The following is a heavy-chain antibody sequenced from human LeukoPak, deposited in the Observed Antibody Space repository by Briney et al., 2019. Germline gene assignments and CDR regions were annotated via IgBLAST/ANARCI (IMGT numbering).Heavy chain of an antibody. CDR2: ISYDGSNT. D-gene: IGHD2-15*01. Sequence: GGSLRLSCAASGFTFSNFGMHWVRQTPGKGLECVAVISYDGSNTYYVDSVKGRFTISRDNSKSTLSLQLSRLGVEDTAVYYCAKERCSGSACYIFDSWGQGTLVIVSA. CDR1: GFTFSNFG. V-gene: IGHV3-30*18. J-gene: IGHJ4*02. CDR3: AKERCSGSACYIFDS.